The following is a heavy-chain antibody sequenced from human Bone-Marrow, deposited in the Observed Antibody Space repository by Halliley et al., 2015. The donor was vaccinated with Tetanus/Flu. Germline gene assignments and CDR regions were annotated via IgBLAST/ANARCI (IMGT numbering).Heavy chain of an antibody. D-gene: IGHD3-3*02. J-gene: IGHJ2*01. Sequence: NSGGSATYTPPLKGRLTLSINASKNQFSLKLDSVTAADTAVYFCARGPSPLYISPPYWFFDLWGRGPLVTVSS. V-gene: IGHV4-59*09. CDR3: ARGPSPLYISPPYWFFDL. CDR2: NSGGSA.